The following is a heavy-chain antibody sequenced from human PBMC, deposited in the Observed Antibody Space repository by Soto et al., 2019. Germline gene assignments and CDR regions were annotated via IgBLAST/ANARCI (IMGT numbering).Heavy chain of an antibody. J-gene: IGHJ3*02. CDR3: AKDNGSGCDWLRVGDASDI. CDR2: ISYDGSNK. Sequence: QVQLVESGGGVVQPGRSLRLSCAASGFTFSSYGMHWVRQAPGTGLEGVAVISYDGSNKYYADYVKGRLTISRDNSKNTLYLQMNSLRGEDTAVYYCAKDNGSGCDWLRVGDASDIWGQGTMVTVSS. CDR1: GFTFSSYG. D-gene: IGHD5-12*01. V-gene: IGHV3-30*18.